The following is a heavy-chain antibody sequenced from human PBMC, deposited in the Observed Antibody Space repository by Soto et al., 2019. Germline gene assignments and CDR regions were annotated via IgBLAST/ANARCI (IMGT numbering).Heavy chain of an antibody. Sequence: QVQLQESGPGLVKPSETLSLTCTVSGGSVSSGSYYWSWIRQPPGKGLEWIGYIYYSGSTNYNPSLKSRFTISVDTSKNQFSLKLSSVTAADTAVYYCARSTVTTIDYWGQGTLVTVSS. CDR2: IYYSGST. CDR1: GGSVSSGSYY. CDR3: ARSTVTTIDY. J-gene: IGHJ4*02. V-gene: IGHV4-61*01. D-gene: IGHD4-17*01.